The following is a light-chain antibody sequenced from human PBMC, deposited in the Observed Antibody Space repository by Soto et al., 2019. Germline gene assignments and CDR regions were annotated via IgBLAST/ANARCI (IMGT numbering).Light chain of an antibody. Sequence: QSALTQPASGSGSPGQSITISCTGTSSDVGGYNSVSWYQVHPGKAPKLMLYDVGDRPSGVSYRFSGSKSGNTASLTISGLQAADEADYFCSSFTSSMTNVFGSGTKVTVL. CDR3: SSFTSSMTNV. CDR2: DVG. V-gene: IGLV2-14*03. J-gene: IGLJ1*01. CDR1: SSDVGGYNS.